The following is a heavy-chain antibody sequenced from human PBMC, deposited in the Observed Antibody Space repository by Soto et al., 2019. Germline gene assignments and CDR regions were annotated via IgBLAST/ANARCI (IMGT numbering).Heavy chain of an antibody. V-gene: IGHV3-23*01. CDR1: GFTFSSYA. D-gene: IGHD3-10*01. J-gene: IGHJ4*02. Sequence: GGSLRLSCGASGFTFSSYAMSWVRQAPGKGLEWVSAISGNGADTTYAESVRGRFTMSRDNSKKTLYLQMNSLRVEDSALYYCARGSTDSYPGSRIFDFWGRGTLVTVSS. CDR2: ISGNGADT. CDR3: ARGSTDSYPGSRIFDF.